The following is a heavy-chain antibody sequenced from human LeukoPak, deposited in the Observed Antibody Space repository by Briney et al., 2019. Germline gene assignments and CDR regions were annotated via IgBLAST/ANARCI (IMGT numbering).Heavy chain of an antibody. V-gene: IGHV3-21*01. D-gene: IGHD6-6*01. J-gene: IGHJ4*02. CDR2: ISSSSSYI. CDR1: GFTFRSYS. CDR3: ASYLPAYSSSSDFFDY. Sequence: GGSLRLSCAASGFTFRSYSMNWVRQAPGKGLEWVSSISSSSSYIYYADSVKGRFTISRDNAKNSLYLQMNSLRAEDTAVYYCASYLPAYSSSSDFFDYWGQGTLVTVSS.